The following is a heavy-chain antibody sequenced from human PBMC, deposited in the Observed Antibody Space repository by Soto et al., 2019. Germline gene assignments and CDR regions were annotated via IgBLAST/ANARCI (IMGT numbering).Heavy chain of an antibody. D-gene: IGHD6-13*01. CDR1: GGTFSSYA. Sequence: SVKVSCKASGGTFSSYAISWVRQAPGQGLEWMGGIIPIFGTANYAQKFQGRVTITADKSTSTAYMELSSLRSEDTAVYYCARDHIAADGSYYYYGMDVWGQGPKVTVYS. J-gene: IGHJ6*02. V-gene: IGHV1-69*06. CDR2: IIPIFGTA. CDR3: ARDHIAADGSYYYYGMDV.